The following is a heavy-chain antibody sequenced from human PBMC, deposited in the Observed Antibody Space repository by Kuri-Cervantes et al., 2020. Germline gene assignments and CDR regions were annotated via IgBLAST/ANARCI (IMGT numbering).Heavy chain of an antibody. V-gene: IGHV4-34*01. CDR3: ARVIPSQQLVLGGLGFDY. CDR2: INHSGST. D-gene: IGHD6-13*01. Sequence: GSLRLSCAVYGESLSVYYWSWIRQPPGKGLEWIGEINHSGSTNYNPSLKSRVTISVDTSKNQFSLKLSSVTAADTAVYYCARVIPSQQLVLGGLGFDYWGQGTLVTVSS. CDR1: GESLSVYY. J-gene: IGHJ4*02.